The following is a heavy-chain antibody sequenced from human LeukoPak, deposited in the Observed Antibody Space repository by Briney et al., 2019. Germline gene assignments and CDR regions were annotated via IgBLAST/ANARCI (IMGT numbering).Heavy chain of an antibody. Sequence: GGSLRLSCAASGFTVSDNYMSWVRQAPGKGLEWVSVIYSGGNTYYADSVKGRFSISRDNSKNTLYLQMNSLRAEDTAVYYCARGPFDDSSGSSDWGQGTLVTVAS. J-gene: IGHJ4*02. D-gene: IGHD3-22*01. CDR1: GFTVSDNY. CDR3: ARGPFDDSSGSSD. CDR2: IYSGGNT. V-gene: IGHV3-53*01.